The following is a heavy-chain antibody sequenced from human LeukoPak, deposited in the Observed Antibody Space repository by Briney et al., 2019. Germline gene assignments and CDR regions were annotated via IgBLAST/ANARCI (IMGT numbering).Heavy chain of an antibody. V-gene: IGHV3-30*03. J-gene: IGHJ4*02. Sequence: PGGSLRLSCAASGFTFSSYGMHWVRQAPGKGLEWVAVISYDGSNRYYADSVKGRFTISRDNSKNTLYLQMNSLRAEDTAVYYCASTGYSGYDLAYWGQGTLVTVSS. CDR3: ASTGYSGYDLAY. CDR2: ISYDGSNR. CDR1: GFTFSSYG. D-gene: IGHD5-12*01.